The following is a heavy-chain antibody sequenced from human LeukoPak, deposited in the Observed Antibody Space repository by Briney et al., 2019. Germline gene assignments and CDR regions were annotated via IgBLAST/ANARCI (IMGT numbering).Heavy chain of an antibody. CDR2: TDHSGTT. J-gene: IGHJ4*02. D-gene: IGHD1-14*01. Sequence: SETLSLTCAVYGGSFSGYFWSWIRQTPGEGLEWIGETDHSGTTNYNPSLKSRVIISPDTSKSQFSLKVNSVTAADTAVYYCARAYKASPLHNAIDSWGQGTLVTVSS. CDR1: GGSFSGYF. V-gene: IGHV4-34*01. CDR3: ARAYKASPLHNAIDS.